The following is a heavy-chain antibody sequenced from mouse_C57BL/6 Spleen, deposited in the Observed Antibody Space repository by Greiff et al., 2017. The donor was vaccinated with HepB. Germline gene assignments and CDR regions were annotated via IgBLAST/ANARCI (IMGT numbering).Heavy chain of an antibody. CDR3: ARQRGGYGSSYAYFDY. D-gene: IGHD1-1*01. V-gene: IGHV5-9*01. CDR1: GFTFSSYT. J-gene: IGHJ2*01. CDR2: ISGGGGNT. Sequence: EVKLMESGGGLVKPGGSLKLSCAASGFTFSSYTMSWVRQTPEKRLEWVATISGGGGNTYYPDSVKGRFTISRDNAKNTLYLQMSSLRSEDTALYYGARQRGGYGSSYAYFDYWGQGTTLTVSS.